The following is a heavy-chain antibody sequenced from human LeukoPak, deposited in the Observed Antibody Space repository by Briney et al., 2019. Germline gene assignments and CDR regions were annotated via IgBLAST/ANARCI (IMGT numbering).Heavy chain of an antibody. CDR1: GFTFSHYG. V-gene: IGHV3-33*06. D-gene: IGHD4-11*01. Sequence: GGSLRPSCVASGFTFSHYGMHWVRQAPGKGLEWVAVIWNDGSNRYYADSVKGRFTISRDNSKNTVYLQMNSLRAADTSVYYCAKDAQRGFDYSNSLEYWGQGTLVTV. CDR3: AKDAQRGFDYSNSLEY. CDR2: IWNDGSNR. J-gene: IGHJ4*02.